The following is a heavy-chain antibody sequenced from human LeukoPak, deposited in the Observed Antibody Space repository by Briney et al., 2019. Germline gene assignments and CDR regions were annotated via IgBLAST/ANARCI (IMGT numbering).Heavy chain of an antibody. D-gene: IGHD2-8*02. CDR1: GGSLFSGSVY. CDR2: IFPSGST. Sequence: SETLSLTCTVSGGSLFSGSVYWSWIRQPAGKGLEWLGRIFPSGSTDYTPSVKSRLTMSIDTSKDQFSLNLASVTAADTAVYYCARRRPPLIHDSTDYPHAFDIWGPGTRVTVSS. J-gene: IGHJ3*02. V-gene: IGHV4-61*02. CDR3: ARRRPPLIHDSTDYPHAFDI.